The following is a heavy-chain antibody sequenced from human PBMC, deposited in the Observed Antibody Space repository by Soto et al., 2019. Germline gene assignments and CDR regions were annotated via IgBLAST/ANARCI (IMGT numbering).Heavy chain of an antibody. CDR2: INQGGSQK. Sequence: PGGSLRLSCAGSGFRFSSSWMSWIRQAPGKGLGWVAHINQGGSQKYYVDSAKGRFTISRDNAKTSLYLQMNNLRAEDTATYYCASWADAADEDYFHHWGQGTLVTVSS. D-gene: IGHD3-16*01. CDR3: ASWADAADEDYFHH. CDR1: GFRFSSSW. V-gene: IGHV3-7*03. J-gene: IGHJ1*01.